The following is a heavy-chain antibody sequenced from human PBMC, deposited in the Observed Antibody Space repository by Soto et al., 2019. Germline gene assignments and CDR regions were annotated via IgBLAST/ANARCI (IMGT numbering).Heavy chain of an antibody. CDR1: GFTFSDYA. CDR2: VSHDGRNT. V-gene: IGHV3-30*18. CDR3: AKVGRQWLVTSDFNY. Sequence: VQLVESGGGVVQPGRSLRLSCAASGFTFSDYAMPWVRQAPGKGLEWVAVVSHDGRNTHYADSVKGRFTISRDSYKNTVSLEMTSLRAEDTAVYYCAKVGRQWLVTSDFNYWGQGALVTVSS. J-gene: IGHJ4*02. D-gene: IGHD6-19*01.